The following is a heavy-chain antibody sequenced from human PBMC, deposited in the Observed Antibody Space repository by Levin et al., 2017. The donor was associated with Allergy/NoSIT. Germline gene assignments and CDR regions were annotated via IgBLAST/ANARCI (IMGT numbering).Heavy chain of an antibody. CDR3: AKDICPSSSCWYGGMDV. CDR2: ISAGFGSST. CDR1: GFTFNDYA. V-gene: IGHV3-23*01. J-gene: IGHJ6*02. Sequence: GVSLRLSCTGSGFTFNDYAMNWVRQSPGKGLEWVSVISAGFGSSTYYADSVKGRFIISRDRSKNTLFLQMNSLRADDTAIYYCAKDICPSSSCWYGGMDVWGQGTTVTVSS. D-gene: IGHD2-2*01.